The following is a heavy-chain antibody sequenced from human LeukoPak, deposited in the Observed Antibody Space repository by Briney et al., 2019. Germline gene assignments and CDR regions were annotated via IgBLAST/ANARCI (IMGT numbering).Heavy chain of an antibody. CDR1: GFTFSSYG. J-gene: IGHJ4*02. CDR3: AKFDGGLDY. D-gene: IGHD3-16*01. CDR2: IWYDGSNK. V-gene: IGHV3-33*03. Sequence: GGSLRLSCAASGFTFSSYGMHWVRQAPGKGLEWVAVIWYDGSNKYYADSVKGRFTISRDNAKNSLYLQMNSLRAEDMALYYCAKFDGGLDYWGQGTLVTVSS.